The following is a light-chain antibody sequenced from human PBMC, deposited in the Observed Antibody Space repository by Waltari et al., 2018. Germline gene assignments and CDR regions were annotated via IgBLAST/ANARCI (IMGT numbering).Light chain of an antibody. V-gene: IGKV3-20*01. CDR2: GAS. J-gene: IGKJ1*01. CDR3: QQYGGSPRT. CDR1: QSVSSNY. Sequence: EIVLTQSPGTLSLSPGERATLPCRASQSVSSNYLAWYQQKPGQAPRLLIYGASTRATGIPDRFSGNGSGTDFTLTISRLEPEDFAVYYCQQYGGSPRTFGQGTRVEIK.